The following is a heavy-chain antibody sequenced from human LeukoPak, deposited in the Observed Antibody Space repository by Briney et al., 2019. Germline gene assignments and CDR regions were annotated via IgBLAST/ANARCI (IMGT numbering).Heavy chain of an antibody. Sequence: ASVKVSCKASGYTSTSYGICSVRQAPGQGLEWMGWISAYNGNTNYAQKLQGRVTMTTDTSTSTAYMELRSLRSDDTAVYYCARDPAIGYFDYWRQGTLVTVSS. J-gene: IGHJ4*02. CDR3: ARDPAIGYFDY. CDR2: ISAYNGNT. V-gene: IGHV1-18*01. CDR1: GYTSTSYG.